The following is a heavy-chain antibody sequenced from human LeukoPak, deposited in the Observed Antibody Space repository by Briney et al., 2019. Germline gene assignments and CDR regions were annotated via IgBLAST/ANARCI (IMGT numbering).Heavy chain of an antibody. D-gene: IGHD1-26*01. V-gene: IGHV3-30*04. CDR3: AKDRLSGSYYDGAFDI. J-gene: IGHJ3*02. CDR1: GFTFSSYA. CDR2: ISYDGSDK. Sequence: GGSLRLSCAASGFTFSSYAMYWVRQAPGKGLEWVAVISYDGSDKFYADSVKGRFTISRDNSKNTLYLQMNSLRAEDTAVYYCAKDRLSGSYYDGAFDIWGQGTMVTVSS.